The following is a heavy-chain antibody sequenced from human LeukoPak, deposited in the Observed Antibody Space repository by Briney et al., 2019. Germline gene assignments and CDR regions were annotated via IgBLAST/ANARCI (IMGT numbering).Heavy chain of an antibody. J-gene: IGHJ5*02. CDR3: ARDSLYDSSGHAP. CDR1: GGSISSSSYY. D-gene: IGHD3-22*01. CDR2: IYYSGST. V-gene: IGHV4-39*07. Sequence: SETLSLTCTVSGGSISSSSYYWGWIRQPPGKGLEWIGSIYYSGSTYYNPSLKSRVTISVDTSKNQFSLKLSSVTAADTAVYYCARDSLYDSSGHAPWGQGSLVTVSS.